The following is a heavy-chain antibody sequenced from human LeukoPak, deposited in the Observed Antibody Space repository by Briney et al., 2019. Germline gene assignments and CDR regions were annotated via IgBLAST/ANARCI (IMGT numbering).Heavy chain of an antibody. Sequence: SETLSLTCTVSGASINIYYWSWIRQPPGKGLECIGYVSYSGRTNHNPSLKSRVTISADTSKNQFALKLTSVTAADTALYYCARHERGAENLDYWGQGTLVTVSS. CDR1: GASINIYY. CDR2: VSYSGRT. J-gene: IGHJ4*02. V-gene: IGHV4-59*08. D-gene: IGHD1-1*01. CDR3: ARHERGAENLDY.